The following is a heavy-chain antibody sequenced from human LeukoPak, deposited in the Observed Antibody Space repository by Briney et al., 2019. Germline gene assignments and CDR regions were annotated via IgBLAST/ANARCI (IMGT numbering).Heavy chain of an antibody. CDR1: GFTVSRNY. Sequence: GGSLRLSSAASGFTVSRNYMSWVPQAPGKGLEGGSVIYSGGSTYYADSVKGRFTISRDNSKNTLYLKMNSLRAEDTAVYYCASEHSGYSSRKERNYFDYWGQGTLVTVSS. J-gene: IGHJ4*02. CDR2: IYSGGST. V-gene: IGHV3-66*01. D-gene: IGHD6-13*01. CDR3: ASEHSGYSSRKERNYFDY.